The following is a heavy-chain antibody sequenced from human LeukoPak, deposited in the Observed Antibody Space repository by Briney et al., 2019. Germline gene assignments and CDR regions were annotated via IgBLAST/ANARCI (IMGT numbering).Heavy chain of an antibody. CDR1: GGSFSGYY. D-gene: IGHD3-10*01. CDR3: ARGSGITMVRGVIINWFDP. Sequence: SETLSLTCAVYGGSFSGYYWSWIRQPTGKGLEWIGEINHSGSTNYNPSLKSRVTISVDTSKNQFSLKLSSVTAADTAVYYCARGSGITMVRGVIINWFDPWGQGTLVTVSS. J-gene: IGHJ5*02. CDR2: INHSGST. V-gene: IGHV4-34*01.